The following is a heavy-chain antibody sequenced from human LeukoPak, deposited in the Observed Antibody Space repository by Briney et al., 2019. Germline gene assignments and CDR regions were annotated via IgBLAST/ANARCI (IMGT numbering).Heavy chain of an antibody. Sequence: SQTLSLTCTVSGGSISSGSYYWSWIRQPAGKGLEWIGRIYTSGSTNYNPSLKSRVTISVDTSKNQFSLKLSSVTAADTAVYYCARDAGGIVVVPAATPIYYYYYYMDVWGKGTTVTVSS. CDR2: IYTSGST. CDR1: GGSISSGSYY. V-gene: IGHV4-61*02. J-gene: IGHJ6*03. D-gene: IGHD2-2*01. CDR3: ARDAGGIVVVPAATPIYYYYYYMDV.